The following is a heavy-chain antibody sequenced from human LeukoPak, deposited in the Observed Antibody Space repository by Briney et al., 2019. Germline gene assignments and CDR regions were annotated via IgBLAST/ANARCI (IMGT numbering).Heavy chain of an antibody. Sequence: PGGSLRLSCAASGFTFSSYAIHWVRQAPGKGLEWVAVISYDGSNKYYADSVKGRFTISRDISKNTLYLQMNSLRAEDTAVYYCARLVPAAIYSYYYYYGMDVWGQGTTVTVSS. CDR3: ARLVPAAIYSYYYYYGMDV. D-gene: IGHD2-2*01. CDR1: GFTFSSYA. CDR2: ISYDGSNK. J-gene: IGHJ6*02. V-gene: IGHV3-30*04.